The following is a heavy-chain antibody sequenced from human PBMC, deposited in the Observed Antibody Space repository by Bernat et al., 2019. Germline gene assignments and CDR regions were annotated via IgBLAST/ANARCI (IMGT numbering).Heavy chain of an antibody. CDR1: GYTLTTYS. CDR3: ARGQYFDY. J-gene: IGHJ4*02. CDR2: ISADNANT. Sequence: QVQLAQSGAEVEKPGASVKVSCKASGYTLTTYSVSWVRQAPGQGLEWMGYISADNANTNYPQKLQGRVTMTTDTSTNTAYMELRSLRSDDTAVYYCARGQYFDYWGQGTLVTVSS. V-gene: IGHV1-18*01.